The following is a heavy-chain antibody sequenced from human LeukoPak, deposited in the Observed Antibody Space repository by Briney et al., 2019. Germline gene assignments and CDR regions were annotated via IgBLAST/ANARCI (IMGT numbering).Heavy chain of an antibody. V-gene: IGHV5-51*01. J-gene: IGHJ4*02. CDR3: ARHAYCSSTSCYTPFDY. CDR2: IYPGDSDT. CDR1: GYRFTSYW. D-gene: IGHD2-2*02. Sequence: GASLKISCKGSGYRFTSYWIGWVRQMPGKGLEWMGIIYPGDSDTRYSPSFQGQVTISADKSISTAYLQWSSLKASDTAMYYCARHAYCSSTSCYTPFDYWGQGTLVTVSS.